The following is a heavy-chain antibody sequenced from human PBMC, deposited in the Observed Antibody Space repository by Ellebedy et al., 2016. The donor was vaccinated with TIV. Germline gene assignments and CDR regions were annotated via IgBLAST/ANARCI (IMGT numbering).Heavy chain of an antibody. Sequence: GESLKISCAASGFTFSTYSMNWVRQAPGKGLQWVSYISSSSETIYYAGSVKGRFTISRDNAKNSLYLQMNSLRAEDTAVYYCASGCSGGSCYDWGQGTLVTVSS. CDR3: ASGCSGGSCYD. V-gene: IGHV3-48*01. CDR2: ISSSSETI. J-gene: IGHJ4*02. D-gene: IGHD2-15*01. CDR1: GFTFSTYS.